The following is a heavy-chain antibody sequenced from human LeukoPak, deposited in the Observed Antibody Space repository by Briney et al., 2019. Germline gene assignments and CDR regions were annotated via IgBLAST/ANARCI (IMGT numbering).Heavy chain of an antibody. D-gene: IGHD6-6*01. Sequence: GGSLRLSCAASGFTFSSYWMHWVRQAPGKGLVWVSRINSDGSSTSYADSVKGRFTISRDNAKNTLYLQMNSLRAEDTAVYYCARVRIAARLIDYWGQGTLVTGSS. J-gene: IGHJ4*02. V-gene: IGHV3-74*01. CDR1: GFTFSSYW. CDR2: INSDGSST. CDR3: ARVRIAARLIDY.